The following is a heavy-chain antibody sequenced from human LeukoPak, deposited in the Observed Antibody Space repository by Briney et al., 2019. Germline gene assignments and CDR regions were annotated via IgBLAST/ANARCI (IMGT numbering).Heavy chain of an antibody. J-gene: IGHJ4*02. V-gene: IGHV4-59*01. CDR2: IYYSGST. CDR3: ARGFRGSYPFDY. CDR1: GGSISSYY. D-gene: IGHD1-26*01. Sequence: SETLSLTCTVSGGSISSYYWSWIRQPPGKGLERIGYIYYSGSTNYNPSLKSRVTISVDTSKNQFSLKLSSVTAADTAVYYCARGFRGSYPFDYWGQGTLVTVSS.